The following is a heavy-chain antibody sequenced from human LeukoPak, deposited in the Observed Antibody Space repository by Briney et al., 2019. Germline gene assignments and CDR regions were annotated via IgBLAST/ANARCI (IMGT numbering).Heavy chain of an antibody. CDR1: GFTFSSYA. Sequence: PGGSLRLSCAASGFTFSSYAMSWVRQAPGKGLEWVSTVSGGGVTTYYADSAKGRFTISRDNSKNTLYLQMNSLTAEDTAVYYCPKQSYASGRNPFDYWGQGILVTVSS. J-gene: IGHJ4*02. CDR3: PKQSYASGRNPFDY. CDR2: VSGGGVTT. V-gene: IGHV3-23*01. D-gene: IGHD1-14*01.